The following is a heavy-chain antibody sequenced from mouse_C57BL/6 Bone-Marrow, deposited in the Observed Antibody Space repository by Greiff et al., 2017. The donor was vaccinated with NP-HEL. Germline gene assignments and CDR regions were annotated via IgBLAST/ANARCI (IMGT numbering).Heavy chain of an antibody. V-gene: IGHV5-12*01. CDR3: ARPFRQLRLRWAMDY. J-gene: IGHJ4*01. D-gene: IGHD3-2*02. CDR1: GFTFSDYY. Sequence: DVMLVESGGGLVQPGGSLKLSCAASGFTFSDYYMYWVRQTPEKRLEWVAYISNGGGSTYYPDTVKGRFTISRDNAKNTLYLQMSRLKSEDTAMYYCARPFRQLRLRWAMDYWGQGTSVTVSS. CDR2: ISNGGGST.